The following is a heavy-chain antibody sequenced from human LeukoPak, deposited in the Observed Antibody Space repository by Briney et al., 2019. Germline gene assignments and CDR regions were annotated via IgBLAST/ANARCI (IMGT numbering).Heavy chain of an antibody. D-gene: IGHD6-13*01. V-gene: IGHV4-34*01. CDR2: INHSGIT. CDR3: ARIGDQYCSSRVNYFDY. J-gene: IGHJ4*02. Sequence: KPAETLTLTCAVYGGTFSGYYWSWIRQPPGKGLEWIGEINHSGITNYNPSLKSRVTISVDTSKNQFSLKLSSVTAADTAVYYCARIGDQYCSSRVNYFDYWGQGTLVTVSS. CDR1: GGTFSGYY.